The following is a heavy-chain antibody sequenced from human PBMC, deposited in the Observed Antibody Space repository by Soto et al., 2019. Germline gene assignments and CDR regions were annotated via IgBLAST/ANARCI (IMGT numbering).Heavy chain of an antibody. V-gene: IGHV5-10-1*01. CDR1: GYSFTTSW. D-gene: IGHD3-16*01. CDR3: ARGGDWFDP. J-gene: IGHJ5*02. Sequence: EVQLVQSGAEVKKPGESLRISCTGSGYSFTTSWISWVRQMPGKGLEWMGRIDPSDSYTNYSPSFQGHVTISAANSISTAYLQWSSLKASDTAMYYCARGGDWFDPWGQGTLVTVSS. CDR2: IDPSDSYT.